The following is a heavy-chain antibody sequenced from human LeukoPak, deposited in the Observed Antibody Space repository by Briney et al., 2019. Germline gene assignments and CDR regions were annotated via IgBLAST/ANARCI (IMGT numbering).Heavy chain of an antibody. CDR1: GGSISSYH. D-gene: IGHD1-1*01. Sequence: SETLSLTCTVSGGSISSYHWSWIRQPPGKGLEWIGYIYYSGSTNYNPSLKSRVTISVDTSKNQFSLKLSSVTAADTAVYYCARVRGGYDLGGTAGTTKTYWYFDLWGRGTLVTVSS. J-gene: IGHJ2*01. CDR3: ARVRGGYDLGGTAGTTKTYWYFDL. V-gene: IGHV4-59*01. CDR2: IYYSGST.